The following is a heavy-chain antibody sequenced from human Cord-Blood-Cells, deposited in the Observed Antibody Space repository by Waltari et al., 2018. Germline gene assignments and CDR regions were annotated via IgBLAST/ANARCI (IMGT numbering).Heavy chain of an antibody. CDR2: SYYSGST. Sequence: QVQLQESGPGLVKPSQTLSLTCPVPGGPISSADYYWSWIRQPPGKGLEWTGYSYYSGSTYYNPSLKSRVTISVDTSKNQFSLKLSSVTAADTAVYYCARAIYSSSSDDYYFDYWGQGTLVTVSS. V-gene: IGHV4-30-4*01. J-gene: IGHJ4*02. D-gene: IGHD6-6*01. CDR1: GGPISSADYY. CDR3: ARAIYSSSSDDYYFDY.